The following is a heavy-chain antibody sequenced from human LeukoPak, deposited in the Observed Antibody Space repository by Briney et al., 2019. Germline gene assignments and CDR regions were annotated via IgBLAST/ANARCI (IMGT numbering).Heavy chain of an antibody. CDR2: INPSGGST. V-gene: IGHV1-46*01. J-gene: IGHJ4*02. D-gene: IGHD4-11*01. CDR3: ARGDYSNYASQFDY. Sequence: ASVKVSCKASGGTFSSYAISWVRQAPGQGLEWMGIINPSGGSTSYAQKFQGRVTMSRDTSTSTVYVELSSLRSEDTAVYYCARGDYSNYASQFDYWGQGTLVTVSS. CDR1: GGTFSSYA.